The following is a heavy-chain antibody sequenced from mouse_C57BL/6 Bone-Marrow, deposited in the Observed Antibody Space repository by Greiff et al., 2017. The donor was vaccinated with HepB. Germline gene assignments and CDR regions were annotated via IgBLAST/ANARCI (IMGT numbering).Heavy chain of an antibody. CDR2: IRSKSSNYAT. J-gene: IGHJ1*03. Sequence: EVQGVESGGGLVQPKGSLKLSCAASGFTFNTYAMHWVRQAPGKGLEWVARIRSKSSNYATYYADSVKDRFTISRDDSQSMLYLQMNNLKTEDTAMYYCVREALLDHNWYFDVWGTGTTVTVSS. D-gene: IGHD6-1*01. CDR1: GFTFNTYA. CDR3: VREALLDHNWYFDV. V-gene: IGHV10-3*01.